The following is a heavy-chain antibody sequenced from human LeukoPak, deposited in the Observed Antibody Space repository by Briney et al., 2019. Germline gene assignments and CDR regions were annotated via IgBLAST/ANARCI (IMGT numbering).Heavy chain of an antibody. CDR1: GGSISSSSYY. V-gene: IGHV4-39*07. D-gene: IGHD3-3*01. Sequence: PSETLSLTCTVSGGSISSSSYYWGWIRQPPGKGLEWIGSIYYSGSTYYNPSLKSRVTISVDTSKNQFSLKLSSVTAADTAVYYCARGTIFGVVTNWGQGILVPISS. CDR3: ARGTIFGVVTN. J-gene: IGHJ4*02. CDR2: IYYSGST.